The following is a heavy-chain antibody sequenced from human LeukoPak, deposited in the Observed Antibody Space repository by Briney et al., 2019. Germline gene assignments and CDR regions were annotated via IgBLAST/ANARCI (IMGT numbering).Heavy chain of an antibody. CDR2: IYYSGST. Sequence: PSENLSLTCTGSGGSISSYYWSWIRQPPGKGLEWIGYIYYSGSTNYNPSLKSRVTISVDTSKNQFSLKLSSVTAADTAVYYCAPHLSVVVPGAQYGMDVWGQGTTVTVSS. CDR3: APHLSVVVPGAQYGMDV. J-gene: IGHJ6*02. D-gene: IGHD2-2*01. CDR1: GGSISSYY. V-gene: IGHV4-59*01.